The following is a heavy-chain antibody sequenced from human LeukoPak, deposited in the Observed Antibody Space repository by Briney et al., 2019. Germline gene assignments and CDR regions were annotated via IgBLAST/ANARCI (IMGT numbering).Heavy chain of an antibody. V-gene: IGHV3-33*03. D-gene: IGHD3-3*01. Sequence: PGGSLRLSCAASGFAFNNYGMHWVRQAPGKGLEWVGVIWFDGSNTRYADSVKGRFSISRDNAENSLFLQMNSLRAEDTAVYYCARIYDYWGQGTLVTVSS. CDR2: IWFDGSNT. J-gene: IGHJ4*02. CDR3: ARIYDY. CDR1: GFAFNNYG.